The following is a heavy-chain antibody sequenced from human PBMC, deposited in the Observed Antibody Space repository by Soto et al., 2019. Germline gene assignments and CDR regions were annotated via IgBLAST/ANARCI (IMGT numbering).Heavy chain of an antibody. CDR2: IYYSGST. CDR3: ARRYGSAFDI. J-gene: IGHJ3*02. CDR1: GASISGYH. D-gene: IGHD3-10*01. V-gene: IGHV4-59*01. Sequence: SETLSLTCTVSGASISGYHWSWTRQFPGKGLEWIGYIYYSGSTNYNPSLKSRVTISVDTSKNQFSLKLSSVTAADTAVYYCARRYGSAFDIWGQGTMVTVSS.